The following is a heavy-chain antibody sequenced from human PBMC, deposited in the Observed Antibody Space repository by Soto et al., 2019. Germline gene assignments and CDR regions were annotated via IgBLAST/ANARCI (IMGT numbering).Heavy chain of an antibody. CDR2: ITYIGST. Sequence: QVQLQESGPGLVKPSQTLSLTCTVSGGSISSGAHYWTWIRQHPGKGLEWIGYITYIGSTYYNPSLKSRVTRSVDTSKNQFSLKLSTVTAADTAVYYCARESGGSLFGSYYDDWGQGTLVTVSS. CDR1: GGSISSGAHY. J-gene: IGHJ4*02. V-gene: IGHV4-31*03. CDR3: ARESGGSLFGSYYDD. D-gene: IGHD3-3*01.